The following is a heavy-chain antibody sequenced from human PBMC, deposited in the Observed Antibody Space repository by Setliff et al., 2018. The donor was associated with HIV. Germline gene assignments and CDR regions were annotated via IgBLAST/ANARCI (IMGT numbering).Heavy chain of an antibody. V-gene: IGHV1-8*02. D-gene: IGHD2-15*01. CDR2: VNPYSGNS. CDR1: GYTFATYD. CDR3: ARGYASGSGSYYYDY. J-gene: IGHJ4*02. Sequence: ASVKVSCKPSGYTFATYDINWVRQAAGQGLEWLGWVNPYSGNSGYAQKFHGRLTMTRDTSRGAAHMELRSLRSDDTAVYFCARGYASGSGSYYYDYWGQGTLVTVSS.